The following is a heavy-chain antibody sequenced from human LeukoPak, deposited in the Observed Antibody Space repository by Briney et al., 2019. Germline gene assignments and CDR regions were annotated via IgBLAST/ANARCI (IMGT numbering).Heavy chain of an antibody. CDR2: SSAYNGNT. V-gene: IGHV1-18*01. CDR1: GYTFTTYG. Sequence: ASVKVSCKATGYTFTTYGISWVRQAPGQGLEWMGWSSAYNGNTNYAQKLQGRVTMTTDTSTSTAYMELRSLRSDDTAVYYCARGGYCSSASCYLRTSGFVYWGQGTLVTVSS. J-gene: IGHJ4*02. D-gene: IGHD2-2*01. CDR3: ARGGYCSSASCYLRTSGFVY.